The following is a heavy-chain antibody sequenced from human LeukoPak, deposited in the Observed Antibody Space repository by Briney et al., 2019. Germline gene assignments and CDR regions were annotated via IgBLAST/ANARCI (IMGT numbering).Heavy chain of an antibody. CDR3: ARGGLSYDSSSWFDY. D-gene: IGHD3-22*01. CDR1: GGSISSFY. J-gene: IGHJ4*02. V-gene: IGHV4-59*01. Sequence: SETLSLTCAVSGGSISSFYRSWIRQPPGKGLEWIGYIYYSGSTNYSPSLKSRVTISVDTSKNQFSLKLSSVTAADTAVYYCARGGLSYDSSSWFDYWGQGTLVTVSS. CDR2: IYYSGST.